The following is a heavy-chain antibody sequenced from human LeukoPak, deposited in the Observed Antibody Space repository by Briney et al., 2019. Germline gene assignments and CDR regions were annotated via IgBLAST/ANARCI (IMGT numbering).Heavy chain of an antibody. V-gene: IGHV4-61*02. CDR1: GGSISSGRYY. Sequence: SETLSLTCTVSGGSISSGRYYWSWIRQPAEKGLEWIGRIYTSGSTNYNPSLKSRVTISVDTSKNQFSLKLSSVTAADTAVYYCAREVYCGGDCHTPAEYFQHWGQGTLVTVSS. J-gene: IGHJ1*01. CDR2: IYTSGST. D-gene: IGHD2-21*01. CDR3: AREVYCGGDCHTPAEYFQH.